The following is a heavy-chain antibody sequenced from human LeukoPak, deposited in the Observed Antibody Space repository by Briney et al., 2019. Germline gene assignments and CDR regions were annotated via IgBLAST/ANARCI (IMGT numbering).Heavy chain of an antibody. J-gene: IGHJ4*02. V-gene: IGHV3-64*01. Sequence: PGGSLRLSCAASGFTFSSYAMHWVRQAPGKGLEYVSAISSNGGSTYYANSVKGRFTISRDNSKNTLYLQTGSLRAEDMAVYYCARVVSVAVAGPLDYWGQGTLVTVSS. CDR3: ARVVSVAVAGPLDY. CDR1: GFTFSSYA. D-gene: IGHD6-19*01. CDR2: ISSNGGST.